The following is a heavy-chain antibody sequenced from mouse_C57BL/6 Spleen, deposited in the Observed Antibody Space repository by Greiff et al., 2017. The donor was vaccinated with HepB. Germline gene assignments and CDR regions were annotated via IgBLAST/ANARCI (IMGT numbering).Heavy chain of an antibody. CDR1: GFTFSSYA. D-gene: IGHD4-1*02. Sequence: DVQLVESGGGLVKPGGSLKLSCAASGFTFSSYAMSWVRQTPEKRLEWVATISDGGSYTYYPDNVKGRFTISRDNAKNNLYLQMSHLKSEDTAMYYCARFQLGTFDYWGQGTTLTVSS. V-gene: IGHV5-4*01. J-gene: IGHJ2*01. CDR2: ISDGGSYT. CDR3: ARFQLGTFDY.